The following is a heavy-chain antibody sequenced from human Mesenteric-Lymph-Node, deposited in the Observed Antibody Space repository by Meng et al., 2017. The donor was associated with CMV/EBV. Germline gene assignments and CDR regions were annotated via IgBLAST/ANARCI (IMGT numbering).Heavy chain of an antibody. V-gene: IGHV3-74*01. Sequence: GESLKISCAASGFTFSSYGMHWVRQAPGKGLVWVSRINSDGSSTSYADSVKGRFTISRDNAKNTLYLQMSSLRAEDTAVYYCARGYSGTYRVDYWGQGTLVTVSS. CDR2: INSDGSST. CDR3: ARGYSGTYRVDY. CDR1: GFTFSSYG. D-gene: IGHD1-26*01. J-gene: IGHJ4*02.